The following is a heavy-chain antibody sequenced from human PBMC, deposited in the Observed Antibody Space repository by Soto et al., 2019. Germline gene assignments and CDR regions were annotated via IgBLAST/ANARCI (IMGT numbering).Heavy chain of an antibody. CDR1: GYTLTNYG. CDR3: AREGYCSSSMCYGGYYYMDV. V-gene: IGHV1-18*01. J-gene: IGHJ6*03. Sequence: QVQLVQSGGEVKNPGASVKVSCKAFGYTLTNYGISWVRQAPGQGLEWMGWISAYNGHANYAQKFQGRVRWTTDRPTNKAYMELRSLGSDDTAEYYCAREGYCSSSMCYGGYYYMDVWGKGTTVTVS. D-gene: IGHD2-2*01. CDR2: ISAYNGHA.